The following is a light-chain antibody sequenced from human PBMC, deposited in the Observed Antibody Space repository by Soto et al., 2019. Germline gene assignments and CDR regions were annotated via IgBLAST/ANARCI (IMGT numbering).Light chain of an antibody. J-gene: IGKJ1*01. CDR3: QQYNSSPWT. CDR2: DAS. V-gene: IGKV1-5*01. CDR1: QSISSW. Sequence: DIQMTQSPSTLSASLGDRVTITCRASQSISSWLAWYQQKPGKAPKLLIYDASRLESGVPSRFSGSGSGTEFTLIISCLQPDDFATYYCQQYNSSPWTFGQGTKVEIK.